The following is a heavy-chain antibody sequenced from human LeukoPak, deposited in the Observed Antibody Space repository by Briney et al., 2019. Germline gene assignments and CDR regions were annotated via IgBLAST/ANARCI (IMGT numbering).Heavy chain of an antibody. V-gene: IGHV3-30*18. CDR3: AKDPGIAAAGPYYGMGV. D-gene: IGHD6-13*01. Sequence: GRSLRLSCVASGFTFSRSGMHWVRQAPGKGLEWVAVVSNDGSNKHYADSVKGRFTISRDNSKNTLYLELNSVRPEDTAVYYCAKDPGIAAAGPYYGMGVWGQGTTVTVSS. J-gene: IGHJ6*02. CDR1: GFTFSRSG. CDR2: VSNDGSNK.